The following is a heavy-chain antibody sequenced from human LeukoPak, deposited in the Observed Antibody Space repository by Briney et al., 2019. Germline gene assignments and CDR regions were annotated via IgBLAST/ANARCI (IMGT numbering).Heavy chain of an antibody. V-gene: IGHV3-23*01. Sequence: GGSLRLSCAASGFTFSSYAMSWVRRAPGKGLEWVSAISGSGGSTYYADSVEGRFTISRDNSKNTLYLQMNSLRAEDTAVYYCAKSLRPAYNWFDPWGQGTLVTVSS. CDR1: GFTFSSYA. CDR3: AKSLRPAYNWFDP. J-gene: IGHJ5*02. CDR2: ISGSGGST.